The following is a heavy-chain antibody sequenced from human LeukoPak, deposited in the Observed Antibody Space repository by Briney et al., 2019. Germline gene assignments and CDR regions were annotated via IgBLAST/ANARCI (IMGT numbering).Heavy chain of an antibody. CDR3: ARRAASGTYFDY. V-gene: IGHV4-59*01. Sequence: SETLSLTCTVSGGSISCYYWSWIRQPPGKGLEWIGYIYYSGSTNYNPSLKSRVTISVDTSKNQFSLKLSSVTAADTAVYYCARRAASGTYFDYWGQGTLVTVSS. J-gene: IGHJ4*02. CDR2: IYYSGST. D-gene: IGHD6-13*01. CDR1: GGSISCYY.